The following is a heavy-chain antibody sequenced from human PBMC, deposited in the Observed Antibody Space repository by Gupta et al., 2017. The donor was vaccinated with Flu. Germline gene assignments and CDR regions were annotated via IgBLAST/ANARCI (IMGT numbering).Heavy chain of an antibody. Sequence: QVQLVESGGGVVQPGRSLRLSCAASGFTFSSYGMHWVRQAPGKGLEWVAVIWYDGSNKYYADSVKGRFTISRDNSKNTLYLQMNSLRAEDTAVYYCARDRAATGGNYNAVDYWGQGTLVTVSS. CDR1: GFTFSSYG. V-gene: IGHV3-33*01. D-gene: IGHD4-23*01. J-gene: IGHJ4*02. CDR2: IWYDGSNK. CDR3: ARDRAATGGNYNAVDY.